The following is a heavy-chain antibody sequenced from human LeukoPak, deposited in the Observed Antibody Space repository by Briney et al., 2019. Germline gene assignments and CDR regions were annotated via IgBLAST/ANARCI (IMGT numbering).Heavy chain of an antibody. J-gene: IGHJ3*02. D-gene: IGHD3/OR15-3a*01. V-gene: IGHV1-3*03. CDR1: GYTFTSYA. CDR3: ARGGLISLANTPLGAFDI. CDR2: INAGNGNT. Sequence: ASVKVSCKASGYTFTSYAMHWVRQAPGQRLEWMGWINAGNGNTKYSQEFQGRVTITRDTSASTAYMELSSLRSEDMAVYYCARGGLISLANTPLGAFDIWGQGTMVSVSS.